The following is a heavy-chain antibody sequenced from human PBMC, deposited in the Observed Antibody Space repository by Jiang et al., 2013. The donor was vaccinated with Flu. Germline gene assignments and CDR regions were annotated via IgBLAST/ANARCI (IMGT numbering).Heavy chain of an antibody. J-gene: IGHJ4*02. CDR3: ARDSTNYPYYFDY. V-gene: IGHV3-74*01. CDR2: INSDGSTT. D-gene: IGHD4/OR15-4a*01. Sequence: GLVWVSRINSDGSTTTYVDSVEGRFTISRDNAKNMLYLQMNSLRGEDTAVYYCARDSTNYPYYFDYWGQGALVTVSS.